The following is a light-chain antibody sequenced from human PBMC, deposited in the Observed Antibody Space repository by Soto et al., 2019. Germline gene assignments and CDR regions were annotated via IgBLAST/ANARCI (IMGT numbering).Light chain of an antibody. V-gene: IGLV1-47*01. J-gene: IGLJ1*01. Sequence: QSVLTQPTSATGTPGQRVTISCSGTTSNIGHNYVCWYQQLPGSTPKLLILRSDQRPSGVPDRFSGSKSGTSASLTIGGLRSEDEADYYCASWDDSLSGFVFGTGTKVTVL. CDR2: RSD. CDR3: ASWDDSLSGFV. CDR1: TSNIGHNY.